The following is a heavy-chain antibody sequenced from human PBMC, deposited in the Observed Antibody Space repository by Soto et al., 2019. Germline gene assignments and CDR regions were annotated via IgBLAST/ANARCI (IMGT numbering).Heavy chain of an antibody. V-gene: IGHV5-51*03. CDR1: GYSFSNYW. Sequence: EVQLVPSGAEVKKPGESLMISCKGSGYSFSNYWIGWVRQMPGKGLQWMGIIYPGDSDTRYSPSFQGQVTISADTSISTAYLQWSSLKAADTAIYYCARAITGTLNPRHFDYWAQGTLVTVSS. CDR2: IYPGDSDT. D-gene: IGHD1-20*01. CDR3: ARAITGTLNPRHFDY. J-gene: IGHJ4*02.